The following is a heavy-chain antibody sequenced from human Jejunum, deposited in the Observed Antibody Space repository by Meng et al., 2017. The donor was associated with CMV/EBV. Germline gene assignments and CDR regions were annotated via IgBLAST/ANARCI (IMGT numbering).Heavy chain of an antibody. D-gene: IGHD3-10*01. V-gene: IGHV3-11*01. Sequence: FAASGFTFRAYSMRWLRQAPGKGLEWVSYISSSGSTISYADSVTGRFTISRDNAKNSLYLQMNTLRPDDTAVYYCARARGSGRGVWGQGTTVTVSS. CDR1: GFTFRAYS. CDR2: ISSSGSTI. CDR3: ARARGSGRGV. J-gene: IGHJ6*02.